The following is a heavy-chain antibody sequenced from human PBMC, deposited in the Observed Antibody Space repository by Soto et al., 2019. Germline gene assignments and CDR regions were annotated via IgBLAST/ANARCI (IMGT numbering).Heavy chain of an antibody. CDR1: GFTFSSYA. J-gene: IGHJ6*02. CDR2: ISYDGSNK. Sequence: PVGSLRLSCAASGFTFSSYAMHWVRQAPGKGLEWVAVISYDGSNKYYADSVKGRFTISRDNSKNTLYLQMNSLRAEDTAVYYCARDRIVGVLGYCMDVWGQGTTVTVSS. V-gene: IGHV3-30-3*01. CDR3: ARDRIVGVLGYCMDV. D-gene: IGHD1-26*01.